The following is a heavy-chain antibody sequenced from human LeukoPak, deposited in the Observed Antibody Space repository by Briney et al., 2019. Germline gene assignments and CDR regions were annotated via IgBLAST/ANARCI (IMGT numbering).Heavy chain of an antibody. J-gene: IGHJ4*02. D-gene: IGHD3-22*01. CDR2: ISSVNNYA. CDR3: ATVYDSGGYYFNY. Sequence: GGSLRLSCAASGFNFRDSYMGWIRQAPGKGLEWVSYISSVNNYASYGDSVRGRFTISRDNAKNSLYLQMNSLRAEDTAVYFCATVYDSGGYYFNYWGQGTLVTVSS. CDR1: GFNFRDSY. V-gene: IGHV3-11*05.